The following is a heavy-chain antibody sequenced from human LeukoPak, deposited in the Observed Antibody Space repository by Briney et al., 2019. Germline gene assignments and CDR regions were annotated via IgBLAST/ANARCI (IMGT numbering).Heavy chain of an antibody. D-gene: IGHD4-23*01. CDR3: ARAGGNSAAFAFDY. Sequence: ASVKVSCKTSGYTFTGYYIHCVRQAPGQGVEWMGWINPDSGGTNYAQKFQGRVTITRDTSISTAYMELSRLTTDDTAVYYCARAGGNSAAFAFDYWGQGTLVTVSS. J-gene: IGHJ4*02. V-gene: IGHV1-2*02. CDR1: GYTFTGYY. CDR2: INPDSGGT.